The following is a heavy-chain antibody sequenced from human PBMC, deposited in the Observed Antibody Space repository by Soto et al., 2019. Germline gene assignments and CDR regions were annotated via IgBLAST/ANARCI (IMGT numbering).Heavy chain of an antibody. Sequence: ASVKVSCKASGYTFTSYYMHWVRQAPGQGLEWMGIINPSGGSTSYAQKFQGRVTMTRDMSTSTVYMELSSLRSEDTAVYYCATGSVTTGAFDIWGQGTMVTVSS. CDR2: INPSGGST. CDR1: GYTFTSYY. J-gene: IGHJ3*02. D-gene: IGHD4-17*01. V-gene: IGHV1-46*01. CDR3: ATGSVTTGAFDI.